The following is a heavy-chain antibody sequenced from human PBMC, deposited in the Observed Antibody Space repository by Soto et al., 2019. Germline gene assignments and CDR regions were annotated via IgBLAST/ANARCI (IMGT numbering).Heavy chain of an antibody. CDR1: GGSISSYY. Sequence: ASETLSLTCTVSGGSISSYYWSWIRQPPGKGLEWIGYIYYSGSTNYNPSLKSRVTISVDTSKNQFSLKLSSVTAADTAVYYCARAGPQYSSSWFYLDYWGQGTLVTVSS. CDR3: ARAGPQYSSSWFYLDY. CDR2: IYYSGST. V-gene: IGHV4-59*01. J-gene: IGHJ4*02. D-gene: IGHD6-13*01.